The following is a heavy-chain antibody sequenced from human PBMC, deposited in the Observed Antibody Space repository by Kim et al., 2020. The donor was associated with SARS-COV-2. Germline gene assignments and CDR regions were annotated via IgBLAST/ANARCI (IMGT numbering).Heavy chain of an antibody. D-gene: IGHD5-12*01. J-gene: IGHJ2*01. CDR2: IYYSGST. V-gene: IGHV4-39*07. Sequence: SETLSLTCTVSGGSISSSSYYWGWIRQPPGKGLEWIGSIYYSGSTYYNPSLKSRVTISVDTSKNQFSLKLSSVTAADTAVYYCASDSPTSQKRWLQTTYWYFDLWGRGTLVTVSS. CDR3: ASDSPTSQKRWLQTTYWYFDL. CDR1: GGSISSSSYY.